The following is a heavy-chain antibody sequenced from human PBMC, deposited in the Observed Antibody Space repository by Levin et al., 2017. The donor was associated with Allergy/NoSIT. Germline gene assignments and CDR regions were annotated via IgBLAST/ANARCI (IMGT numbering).Heavy chain of an antibody. CDR3: ARRGRDCSSTKCYFYLDY. CDR1: GYSFINYW. V-gene: IGHV5-51*01. Sequence: HGESLKISCKVSGYSFINYWIGWVRRMPGKGLEWVGIIYPGDSDTIYSPSFQGQVTISADNSINTAYLQWSSLKASDTATYYCARRGRDCSSTKCYFYLDYWGQGTRVTVSS. CDR2: IYPGDSDT. J-gene: IGHJ4*02. D-gene: IGHD2-2*01.